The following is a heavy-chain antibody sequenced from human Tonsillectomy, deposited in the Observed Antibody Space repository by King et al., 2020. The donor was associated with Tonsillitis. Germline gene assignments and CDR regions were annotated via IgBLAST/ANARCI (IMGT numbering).Heavy chain of an antibody. J-gene: IGHJ4*02. Sequence: EVQLVESGGGLVQPGGSLRLSCAASGFSFSGYAMSWVRQAPGKGLEGVSGVSNSGGVTYYADSVKGRFTISRDNSKNTLYLQMNSLRAEDTALYYCAKAMVVTGLLDSWGQGTLVTVSS. CDR3: AKAMVVTGLLDS. V-gene: IGHV3-23*04. CDR2: VSNSGGVT. CDR1: GFSFSGYA. D-gene: IGHD2-21*02.